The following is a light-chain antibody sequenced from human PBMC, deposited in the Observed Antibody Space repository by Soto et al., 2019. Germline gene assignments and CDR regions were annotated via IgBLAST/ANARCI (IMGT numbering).Light chain of an antibody. CDR1: QNIHNY. J-gene: IGKJ5*01. CDR3: QQYDNLPT. CDR2: DAS. V-gene: IGKV1-33*01. Sequence: DIRMTQSPSCLSSSVGDRGTSSCQASQNIHNYLNWSQQKPGRAPKLLIYDASNLEAGVPSRFRGSGSGTDFTFPISRLQPEDIAADYCQQYDNLPTFGQGTRLEIK.